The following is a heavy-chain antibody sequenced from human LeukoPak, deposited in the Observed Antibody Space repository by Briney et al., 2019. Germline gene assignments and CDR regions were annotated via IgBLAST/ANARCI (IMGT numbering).Heavy chain of an antibody. CDR3: AREYCSSTSCYYDYYYMDV. CDR2: INPNSGGT. J-gene: IGHJ6*03. D-gene: IGHD2-2*01. Sequence: ASVKVSCKASGYTFTRFHMHWVRQAPGQGLEWMGWINPNSGGTNYAQKFQGRVTMTRDTSISTAYMELSRLRSDDTAVYYCAREYCSSTSCYYDYYYMDVWGKGTTVTISS. V-gene: IGHV1-2*02. CDR1: GYTFTRFH.